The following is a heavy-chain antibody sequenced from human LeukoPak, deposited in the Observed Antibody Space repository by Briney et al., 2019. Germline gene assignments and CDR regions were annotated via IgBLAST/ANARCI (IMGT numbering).Heavy chain of an antibody. D-gene: IGHD3-16*01. CDR2: IKQDGSEK. V-gene: IGHV3-7*01. Sequence: PGGSLRLSCAASGFTFSSYWMSWVRQAPGKGLEWVANIKQDGSEKYYVDSVKGRFTISRDNAKNSLYLQMNSLGAEDTAVYYCARDLFGGATDYWGQGTLVTVSS. CDR1: GFTFSSYW. J-gene: IGHJ4*02. CDR3: ARDLFGGATDY.